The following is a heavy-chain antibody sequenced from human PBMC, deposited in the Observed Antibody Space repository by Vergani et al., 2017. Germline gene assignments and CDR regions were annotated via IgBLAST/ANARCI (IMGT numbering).Heavy chain of an antibody. D-gene: IGHD2-8*01. CDR3: TTAXCLYDLHGEYFQY. CDR1: GFTFDTYT. J-gene: IGHJ1*01. Sequence: EVQLLESGGGLVQPGGSRRLSCVGAGFTFDTYTMAYVRQAPGKGLEWVATISSGGGDIFYADSVKGHFTISRDNSKNTLLLQMDSLKDDDTAVYCCTTAXCLYDLHGEYFQYWGRGTLVSVSS. CDR2: ISSGGGDI. V-gene: IGHV3-23*01.